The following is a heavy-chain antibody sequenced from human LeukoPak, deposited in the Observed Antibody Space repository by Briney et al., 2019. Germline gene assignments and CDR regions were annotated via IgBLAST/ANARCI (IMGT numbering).Heavy chain of an antibody. CDR2: ISGSGGST. CDR1: GFTFSSYG. J-gene: IGHJ4*02. V-gene: IGHV3-23*01. CDR3: AKKWTGSSSCFIY. Sequence: SGGSLRLSCAASGFTFSSYGMSWVRQAPGKGLEWVSAISGSGGSTYYADSVKGRFTISRDNSKNTLYLQMNSLRAEDTAVYYCAKKWTGSSSCFIYWGQGTLVTVSS. D-gene: IGHD6-13*01.